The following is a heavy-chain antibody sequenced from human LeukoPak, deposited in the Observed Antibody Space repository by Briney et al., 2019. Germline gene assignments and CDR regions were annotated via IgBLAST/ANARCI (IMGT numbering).Heavy chain of an antibody. D-gene: IGHD3-10*01. V-gene: IGHV4-34*01. J-gene: IGHJ4*02. CDR3: ARHIGYGSGSYYNPFDY. CDR1: GGSFSGYY. CDR2: INHSGST. Sequence: PSETLSLTCAVYGGSFSGYYWSWIRQPPGKGLEWIGEINHSGSTNYNPSLKSRVTISVDTSKNQFSLKLSSVTAADTAVYYCARHIGYGSGSYYNPFDYWGQGTLVTVSS.